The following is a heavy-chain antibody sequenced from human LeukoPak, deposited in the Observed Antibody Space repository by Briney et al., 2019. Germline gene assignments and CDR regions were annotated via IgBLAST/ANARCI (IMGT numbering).Heavy chain of an antibody. Sequence: SETLSLTCTVSGGSISSSSYYWGWLRQPPGKGLEWIGSIYYSGSTYYNPSLKSRVTISVDTSKNQFSLKLSSVTAADTAVYYCARTYSSSFFDPWGQGTLVTVSS. CDR1: GGSISSSSYY. V-gene: IGHV4-39*07. CDR2: IYYSGST. D-gene: IGHD6-6*01. CDR3: ARTYSSSFFDP. J-gene: IGHJ5*02.